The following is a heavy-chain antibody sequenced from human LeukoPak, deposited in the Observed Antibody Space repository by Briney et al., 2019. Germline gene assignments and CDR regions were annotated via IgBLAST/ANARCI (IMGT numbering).Heavy chain of an antibody. V-gene: IGHV3-21*01. Sequence: GGSLRLSCAASAFTFISYSMNWVRQAPGKGLEWVSSISSSSSHIYYADSVKGRFTISRDNAKNSLYLQMNSLRAEDTAVYYCARPLVYYDSSGYYPLDYWGQGTLVTVSS. CDR3: ARPLVYYDSSGYYPLDY. D-gene: IGHD3-22*01. J-gene: IGHJ4*02. CDR2: ISSSSSHI. CDR1: AFTFISYS.